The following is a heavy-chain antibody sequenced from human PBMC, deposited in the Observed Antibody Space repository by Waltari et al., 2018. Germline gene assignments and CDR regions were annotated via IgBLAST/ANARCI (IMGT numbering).Heavy chain of an antibody. D-gene: IGHD2-2*01. CDR3: ARVVPAAMYYYYYMDV. J-gene: IGHJ6*03. V-gene: IGHV4-4*07. CDR1: GGSISSYY. Sequence: QVQLQESGPGLVKPSETLSLTCTVSGGSISSYYWSWIRQPAGKGLEWIGRIYTSGSTNYHPSLKSRVTMSVDTSKNQFSLKLSAVTAADTAVYYCARVVPAAMYYYYYMDVWGKGTTVTVSS. CDR2: IYTSGST.